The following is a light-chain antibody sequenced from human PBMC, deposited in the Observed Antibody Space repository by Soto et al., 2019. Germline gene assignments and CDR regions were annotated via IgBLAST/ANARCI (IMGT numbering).Light chain of an antibody. Sequence: DIQMTQPSTLSASVGDRVTLHCRASQSISTYLAWYQQKPGKAPKVLIYHASHLESGVPSRFSGGGSGTEFTLTISSLQPDDFATYYCQQYYMYSYTFGQGTKLDIK. CDR1: QSISTY. CDR2: HAS. CDR3: QQYYMYSYT. J-gene: IGKJ2*01. V-gene: IGKV1-5*01.